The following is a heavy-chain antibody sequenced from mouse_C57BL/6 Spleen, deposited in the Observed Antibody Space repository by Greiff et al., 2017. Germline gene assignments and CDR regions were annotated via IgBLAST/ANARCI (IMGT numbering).Heavy chain of an antibody. CDR2: INYDGSST. D-gene: IGHD4-1*01. CDR3: ARDKTGDFDY. Sequence: EVKLMESEGGLVQPGSSMKLSCTASGFTFSDYYMAWVRQVPEKGLEWVANINYDGSSTYYLDSLESRFIISRDNAKNILYLQMSSLKSEDTATYYCARDKTGDFDYWGQGTTLTVSS. J-gene: IGHJ2*01. V-gene: IGHV5-16*01. CDR1: GFTFSDYY.